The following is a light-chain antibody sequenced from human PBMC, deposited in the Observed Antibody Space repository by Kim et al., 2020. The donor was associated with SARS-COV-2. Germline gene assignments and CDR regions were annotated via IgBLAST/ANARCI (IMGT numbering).Light chain of an antibody. V-gene: IGKV1-6*01. J-gene: IGKJ1*01. Sequence: ASVGVRVTSPCRACHDITNDLGWYQQKPGKAPKLLLYAASSLQSGVPLRFSGSGSGTDFTLTISSLQPEDFATYYCLQDYNYPLTFGQGTKVDIK. CDR3: LQDYNYPLT. CDR2: AAS. CDR1: HDITND.